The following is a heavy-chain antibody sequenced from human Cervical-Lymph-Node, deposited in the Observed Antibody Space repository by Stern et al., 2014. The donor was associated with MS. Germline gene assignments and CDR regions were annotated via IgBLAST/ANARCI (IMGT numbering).Heavy chain of an antibody. CDR3: ARVWATFSVHYYYGMDV. Sequence: VQLVQSGGGVVQPGRSLRLSCAASGFTLSSYDLHWVRQAPGKGLEWVASISSDGSDKYYANSVKGRFTISRDNSKNTLDLQMNSLRPEDTALYYCARVWATFSVHYYYGMDVWGQGTTVTVSS. CDR1: GFTLSSYD. D-gene: IGHD2/OR15-2a*01. V-gene: IGHV3-30*01. CDR2: ISSDGSDK. J-gene: IGHJ6*02.